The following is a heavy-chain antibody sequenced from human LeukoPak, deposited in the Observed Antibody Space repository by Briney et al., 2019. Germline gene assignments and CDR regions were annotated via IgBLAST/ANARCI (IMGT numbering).Heavy chain of an antibody. CDR1: GYTFTGYY. CDR2: INPNSGGT. Sequence: GASVTVSSKASGYTFTGYYMHWVRQAPGQGLEWMGWINPNSGGTNYAQKFQGRVTMTRDTSISTAYMELSRLRSDDTAVYYCARFQQWLAIDYWGQGTLVTVSS. V-gene: IGHV1-2*02. CDR3: ARFQQWLAIDY. J-gene: IGHJ4*02. D-gene: IGHD6-19*01.